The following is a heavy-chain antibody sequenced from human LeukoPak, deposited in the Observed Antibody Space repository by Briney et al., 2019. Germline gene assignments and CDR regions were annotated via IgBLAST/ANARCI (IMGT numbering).Heavy chain of an antibody. CDR3: ARESTGFVVVPAAFDY. J-gene: IGHJ4*02. Sequence: GGSLRLSCAASGFTFSSYSMNWVRQAPGKGLEWVSSISSSSSYIYYADSVKGRFTISRDNAKNSLYLQMNSLRAEDTAVYYCARESTGFVVVPAAFDYWGQGTLVTVSS. D-gene: IGHD2-2*01. CDR2: ISSSSSYI. V-gene: IGHV3-21*01. CDR1: GFTFSSYS.